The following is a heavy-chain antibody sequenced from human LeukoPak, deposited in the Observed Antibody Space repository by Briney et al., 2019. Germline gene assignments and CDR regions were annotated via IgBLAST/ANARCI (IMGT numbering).Heavy chain of an antibody. Sequence: ASVKVSCKASGYTFTSYNMHWVRQAPGQGLEWMGIINSSGGSTSYAQKFQGRVTMTRDMSTSTVYMELSSLRSEDTAVYYCARDSNLHYYYYMDVWGKGTTVTVSS. CDR1: GYTFTSYN. CDR2: INSSGGST. D-gene: IGHD1-14*01. J-gene: IGHJ6*03. CDR3: ARDSNLHYYYYMDV. V-gene: IGHV1-46*01.